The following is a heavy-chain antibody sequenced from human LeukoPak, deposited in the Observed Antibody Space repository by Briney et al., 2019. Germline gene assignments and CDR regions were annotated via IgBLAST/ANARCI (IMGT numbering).Heavy chain of an antibody. J-gene: IGHJ4*02. CDR3: AKGIAAAGPYDY. Sequence: XFTXXSYXXSXVRQAPGKGLEWFSAISGIGRTTYYAHSVKARFTISRHNSKNTLYLQMNSLRAEDTAVYYCAKGIAAAGPYDYWGQGTLVTVSS. D-gene: IGHD6-13*01. CDR1: XFTXXSYX. CDR2: ISGIGRTT. V-gene: IGHV3-23*01.